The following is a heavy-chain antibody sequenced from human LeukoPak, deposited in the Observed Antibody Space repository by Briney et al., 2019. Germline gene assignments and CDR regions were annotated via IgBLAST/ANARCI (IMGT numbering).Heavy chain of an antibody. D-gene: IGHD3-3*01. CDR1: GYTFTDYS. J-gene: IGHJ4*02. V-gene: IGHV1-2*02. Sequence: ASVTVSFTASGYTFTDYSIHWVRQAPGQRLEWMGWINPNSGGTNYAQIFQGRVTMTRDTSISTAYMELSRLRSDDTAVYYCARGHDFWSGYYNFDYWGQGTLVTVSS. CDR3: ARGHDFWSGYYNFDY. CDR2: INPNSGGT.